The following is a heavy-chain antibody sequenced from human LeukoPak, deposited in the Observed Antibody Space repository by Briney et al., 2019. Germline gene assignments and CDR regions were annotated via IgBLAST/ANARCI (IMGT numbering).Heavy chain of an antibody. D-gene: IGHD6-19*01. CDR3: ARKQWLVREAFDI. V-gene: IGHV3-9*01. Sequence: PGRSLRLSCAASGFTFDDYAMHWVRQAPGKGLEWVSGISWNSGSIGYAGSVKGRFTISRDNAKNSLYLQMNSLRAEDTALYYCARKQWLVREAFDIWGQGTMVTVSS. J-gene: IGHJ3*02. CDR1: GFTFDDYA. CDR2: ISWNSGSI.